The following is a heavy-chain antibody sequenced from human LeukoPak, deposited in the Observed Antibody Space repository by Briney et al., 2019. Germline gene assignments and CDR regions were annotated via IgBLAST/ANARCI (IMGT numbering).Heavy chain of an antibody. D-gene: IGHD6-13*01. J-gene: IGHJ4*02. CDR3: AKDLVGSSSRDY. CDR2: ISTTGGYT. CDR1: GFSFSTYD. Sequence: PGGSLRLSCVGSGFSFSTYDMGWVRQTPGKGLEWVSAISTTGGYTEDADSVKGRFTISRDNSKNTLYLQMNSLRAEDTAVYYCAKDLVGSSSRDYWGQGTLVTVSS. V-gene: IGHV3-23*01.